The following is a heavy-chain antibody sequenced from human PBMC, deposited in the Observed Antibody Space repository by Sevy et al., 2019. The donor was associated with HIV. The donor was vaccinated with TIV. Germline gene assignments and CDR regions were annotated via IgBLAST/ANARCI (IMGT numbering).Heavy chain of an antibody. D-gene: IGHD3-10*01. CDR3: ASSTLYGFYYFDY. J-gene: IGHJ4*02. CDR2: IYYSGST. Sequence: SETLSLTCTVSGGSISSSSYYWGWIRQPPGKGLEWIGSIYYSGSTYYNPSLKSRVTISVATSKNQFSLKLSSVTAADTAVYYCASSTLYGFYYFDYWGQGTLVTVSS. CDR1: GGSISSSSYY. V-gene: IGHV4-39*01.